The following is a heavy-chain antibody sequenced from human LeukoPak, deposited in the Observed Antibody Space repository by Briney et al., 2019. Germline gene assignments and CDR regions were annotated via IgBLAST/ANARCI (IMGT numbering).Heavy chain of an antibody. CDR2: INSDGSWT. CDR3: VSFYETY. V-gene: IGHV3-74*01. Sequence: GGSLRLSCAASGNYWMHWVRQVPGQGLVWVSHINSDGSWTSYADSVKGRFTISKDNAKNTMYLQMNSLRAEDTAVYYCVSFYETYWGRGTLVTVSS. J-gene: IGHJ4*02. CDR1: GNYW. D-gene: IGHD2/OR15-2a*01.